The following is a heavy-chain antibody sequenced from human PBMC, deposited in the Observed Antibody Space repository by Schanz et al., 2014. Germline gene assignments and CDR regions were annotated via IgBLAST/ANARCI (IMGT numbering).Heavy chain of an antibody. CDR3: ASFVPRGYYFDY. CDR2: IYSSGST. D-gene: IGHD3-10*01. Sequence: QVQLQESGPGLVKPSETLSLTCTVSAAFISRYYWSWIRQPPGKGLEWIGNIYSSGSTNYNPSLKSRVTISGDTSKNQFSLRLSSVTAADTAVYFCASFVPRGYYFDYWGQGTLVTVSS. V-gene: IGHV4-59*01. J-gene: IGHJ4*02. CDR1: AAFISRYY.